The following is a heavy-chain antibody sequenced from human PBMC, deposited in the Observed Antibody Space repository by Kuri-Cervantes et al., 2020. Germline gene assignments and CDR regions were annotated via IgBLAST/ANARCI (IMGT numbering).Heavy chain of an antibody. CDR1: GYTFTYRY. CDR2: ITPFNGNT. J-gene: IGHJ4*02. Sequence: SVKVSCKASGYTFTYRYLHWVRQAHGQAFEWMGWITPFNGNTNYAQKFQDRVTITRDRSMSAAYMELSSLRSEDTAMYYCARDPHELTGDIYFDYWGQGTLVTVSS. CDR3: ARDPHELTGDIYFDY. D-gene: IGHD7-27*01. V-gene: IGHV1-45*02.